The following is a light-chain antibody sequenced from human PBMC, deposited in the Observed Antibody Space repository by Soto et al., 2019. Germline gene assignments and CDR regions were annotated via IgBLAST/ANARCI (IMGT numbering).Light chain of an antibody. CDR3: LQYHNLWA. Sequence: EIVLTQSPGTLSLSPGERATLSCRASHTISSSYLAWYQQKPGQAPRLLMYGISRRATGIPDRFSGSGSGTEFTLTISSLQPEDFTVYSCLQYHNLWAFGQGTKVDIK. J-gene: IGKJ1*01. CDR1: HTISSSY. V-gene: IGKV3-20*01. CDR2: GIS.